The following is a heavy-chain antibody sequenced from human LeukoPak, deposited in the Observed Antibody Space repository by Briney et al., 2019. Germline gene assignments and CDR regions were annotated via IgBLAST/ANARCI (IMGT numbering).Heavy chain of an antibody. Sequence: GGSLRLSCAASRFIFSSYHMHWVRQPPGKGLEWVSSISSSNSFIYYADSMKGRFTISRDNAKNSLYLQMNSLRAEDTAVYYCASSTLGYWGQGTLVTVSS. V-gene: IGHV3-21*01. D-gene: IGHD3-16*01. CDR1: RFIFSSYH. CDR3: ASSTLGY. CDR2: ISSSNSFI. J-gene: IGHJ4*02.